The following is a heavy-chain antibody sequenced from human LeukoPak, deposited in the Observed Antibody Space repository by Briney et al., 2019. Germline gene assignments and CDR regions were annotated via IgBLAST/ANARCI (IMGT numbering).Heavy chain of an antibody. V-gene: IGHV3-53*01. CDR2: LYSDGNT. CDR3: ARGVEPLAANTLAY. D-gene: IGHD1-14*01. J-gene: IGHJ4*02. CDR1: GFTVITND. Sequence: GGSLRVSCAASGFTVITNDMTWVRQAPGKGLEWVSVLYSDGNTKYADSVQGRFTISRDNSKNTLYLEMNSLSPDDTAVYYCARGVEPLAANTLAYWGQGTLVTVSS.